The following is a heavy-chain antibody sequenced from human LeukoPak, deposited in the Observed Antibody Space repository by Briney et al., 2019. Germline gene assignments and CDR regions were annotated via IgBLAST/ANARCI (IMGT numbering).Heavy chain of an antibody. CDR1: GFTFSSYE. CDR3: ARVQPAGSSWYGHVFDI. D-gene: IGHD6-13*01. J-gene: IGHJ3*02. Sequence: GGSLRLSCAASGFTFSSYEMNWVRQAPGKGLEWVSYSTSSGSTKYYADSVKGRFTISRDNAKHSLFLQMSSLRAEDTAVDHSARVQPAGSSWYGHVFDIWGQGRLVTASS. CDR2: STSSGSTK. V-gene: IGHV3-48*03.